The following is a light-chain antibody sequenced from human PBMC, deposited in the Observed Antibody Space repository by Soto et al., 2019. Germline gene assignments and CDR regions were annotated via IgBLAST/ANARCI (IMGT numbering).Light chain of an antibody. CDR1: QRIYTN. CDR3: QQYHHWPVT. Sequence: EIVMTQSPATLSVSPGERVIFSCRASQRIYTNLAWYQHTPGQASRLLISGASTGATGLPSRFSGSGSGTDFTLTINSLQSEDVAVYYCQQYHHWPVTFGGGTKVEIK. J-gene: IGKJ4*01. V-gene: IGKV3-15*01. CDR2: GAS.